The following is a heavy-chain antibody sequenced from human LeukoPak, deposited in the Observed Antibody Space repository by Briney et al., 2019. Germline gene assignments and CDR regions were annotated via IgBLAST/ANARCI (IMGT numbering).Heavy chain of an antibody. J-gene: IGHJ4*02. CDR1: GFTFSSYV. V-gene: IGHV3-30*02. CDR2: IRYDGSNK. CDR3: AKGAPMTYYDYVWGSYRPDY. D-gene: IGHD3-16*02. Sequence: GGSLRLSCAASGFTFSSYVMHWVRQAPGKGLEWVAFIRYDGSNKYYADSVKGRFTISRDNSKNTLYLQMNSLRAEDTAVYYCAKGAPMTYYDYVWGSYRPDYWGQGTLVTVSS.